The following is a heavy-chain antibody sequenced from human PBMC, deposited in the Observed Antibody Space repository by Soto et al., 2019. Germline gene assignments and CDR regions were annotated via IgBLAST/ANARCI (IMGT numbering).Heavy chain of an antibody. CDR1: GYTFTNFA. CDR2: INAGNDDT. V-gene: IGHV1-3*01. Sequence: QVQLVQSGAEVKKPGASVTVSCKASGYTFTNFAMHWVRRAPGQRLEWMGWINAGNDDTKYSQKFQGRVTITRDTSASTAYMELSSLRSEDTAVHLCARGRLGGYESRYYMDVWGKGTTVTVSS. D-gene: IGHD5-12*01. J-gene: IGHJ6*03. CDR3: ARGRLGGYESRYYMDV.